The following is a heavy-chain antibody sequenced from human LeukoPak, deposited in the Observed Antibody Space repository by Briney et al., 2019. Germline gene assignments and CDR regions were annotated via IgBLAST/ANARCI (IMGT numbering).Heavy chain of an antibody. Sequence: SETLSLTCTVSGGSISSYYWSWIRQPPGKGLEWIGYIYYSGSTNYSPSLKSRVTISVDTSKNQFSLKLSSVTAADTAVYYCARTPRKGVVIVPNWFDPWGQGTLVTVSS. CDR1: GGSISSYY. CDR2: IYYSGST. V-gene: IGHV4-59*01. CDR3: ARTPRKGVVIVPNWFDP. J-gene: IGHJ5*02. D-gene: IGHD3-3*01.